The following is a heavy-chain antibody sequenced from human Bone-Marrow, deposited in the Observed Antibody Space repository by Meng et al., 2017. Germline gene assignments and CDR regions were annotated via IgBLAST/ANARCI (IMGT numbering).Heavy chain of an antibody. Sequence: QVRVEQGCGGLLKPSETLPLTCAVCGGSFSCYYWSWIRQPPGKGLEWIGEINHSGSTNYNPSLKSRVTISVDTSKNQFSLKLSSVTAADTAVYYCARGRVTTVTTPNWYFDLWGRGTLVTVSS. D-gene: IGHD4-17*01. CDR2: INHSGST. V-gene: IGHV4-34*01. J-gene: IGHJ2*01. CDR3: ARGRVTTVTTPNWYFDL. CDR1: GGSFSCYY.